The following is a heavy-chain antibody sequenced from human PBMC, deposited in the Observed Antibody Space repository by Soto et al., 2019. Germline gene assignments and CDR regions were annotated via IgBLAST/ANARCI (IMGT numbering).Heavy chain of an antibody. V-gene: IGHV5-51*01. D-gene: IGHD3-22*01. J-gene: IGHJ4*02. CDR1: GYTFSSYW. Sequence: GESLKISCKVSGYTFSSYWIAWVRQMPGKGLEWMGIIDPGDSQMRYSPAFQGQVTMSADKSVTTAYLQWSSLKASDTAMYYCARRYYYDDSGYYPFDFWGQGTLVTVSS. CDR3: ARRYYYDDSGYYPFDF. CDR2: IDPGDSQM.